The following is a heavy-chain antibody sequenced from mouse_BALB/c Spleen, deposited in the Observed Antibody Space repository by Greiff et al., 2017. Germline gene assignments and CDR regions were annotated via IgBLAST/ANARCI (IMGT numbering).Heavy chain of an antibody. D-gene: IGHD2-1*01. V-gene: IGHV14-3*02. CDR3: ARSYGNPSFAY. J-gene: IGHJ3*01. CDR1: GFNIKDTY. CDR2: IDPANGNT. Sequence: VQLQQSGAELVKPGASVKLSCTASGFNIKDTYMHWVKQRPEQGLEWIGRIDPANGNTKYDPKFQGKATITADTSSNTAYLQLSSLTSEDTGVYYCARSYGNPSFAYWGQGTLVTVSA.